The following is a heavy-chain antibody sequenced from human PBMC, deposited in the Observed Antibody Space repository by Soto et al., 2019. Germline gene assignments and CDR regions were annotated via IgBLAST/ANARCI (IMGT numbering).Heavy chain of an antibody. Sequence: QVQLQPSGPGLVKPSETLSLTCSVSGGSIRRYYWSWIRQSPEKGLEWIGYFYYSGNSNYNPSLKRRVTISVDTSKNQLSLCLRAVTAADTAVYFFARISCVDLYGYVNVGLDVWGQGTTVTVSS. J-gene: IGHJ6*02. CDR2: FYYSGNS. CDR1: GGSIRRYY. D-gene: IGHD5-18*01. V-gene: IGHV4-59*01. CDR3: ARISCVDLYGYVNVGLDV.